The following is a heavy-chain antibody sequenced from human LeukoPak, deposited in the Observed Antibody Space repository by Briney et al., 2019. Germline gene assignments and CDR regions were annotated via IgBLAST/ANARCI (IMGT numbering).Heavy chain of an antibody. CDR3: ATMGEQWLLKDI. D-gene: IGHD6-19*01. J-gene: IGHJ3*02. Sequence: GGSLRLSCAASGFPFDTYPMNWVRQAPGKGLEWVASISSSNSFKNYADSVKGRFTISRDNAQNSLYLQMSSPRAEDTGLYYCATMGEQWLLKDIWGQGTMVIVSS. CDR1: GFPFDTYP. CDR2: ISSSNSFK. V-gene: IGHV3-21*01.